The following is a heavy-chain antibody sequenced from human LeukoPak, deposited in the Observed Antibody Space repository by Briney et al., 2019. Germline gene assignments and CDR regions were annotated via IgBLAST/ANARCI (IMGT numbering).Heavy chain of an antibody. D-gene: IGHD3-3*01. CDR1: GGSFSGYY. V-gene: IGHV4-34*01. CDR2: IYYSGST. J-gene: IGHJ4*02. Sequence: SETLSLTCAVYGGSFSGYYWSWIRQPPGKGLEWIGSIYYSGSTYYNPSLKSRVTISVDTSKNQFSLKLSSVTAADTAVYYCARGAITIFGVVIRRKSSFDYWGQGTLVTVSS. CDR3: ARGAITIFGVVIRRKSSFDY.